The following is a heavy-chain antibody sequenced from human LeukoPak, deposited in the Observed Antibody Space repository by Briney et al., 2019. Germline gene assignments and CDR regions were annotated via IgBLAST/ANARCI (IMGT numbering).Heavy chain of an antibody. V-gene: IGHV4-31*03. CDR2: IYYSGST. CDR1: GGSISSGGYY. Sequence: SETLSLTCTVSGGSISSGGYYWSWIRQHPGTGLEWIGYIYYSGSTYYNPSLKSRVTISVDTSKNQFSLKLSSVTAADTAVYYCARESDRSSWFDPWGQGTLVTVSS. CDR3: ARESDRSSWFDP. J-gene: IGHJ5*02. D-gene: IGHD3-16*02.